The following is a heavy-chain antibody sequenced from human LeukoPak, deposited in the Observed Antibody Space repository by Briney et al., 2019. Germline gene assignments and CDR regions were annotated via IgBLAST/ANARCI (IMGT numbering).Heavy chain of an antibody. J-gene: IGHJ4*02. CDR3: ARDVYYYDSSGPSGY. D-gene: IGHD3-22*01. CDR2: INAGNGNT. Sequence: ASVKVSCKASGYTFTSYAMHWVRQAPGQRLEWMGWINAGNGNTKYSQKFQGRVTITRDTSASTAYMELSSLRSEDTAVYYCARDVYYYDSSGPSGYWGQGTLVTVSS. CDR1: GYTFTSYA. V-gene: IGHV1-3*01.